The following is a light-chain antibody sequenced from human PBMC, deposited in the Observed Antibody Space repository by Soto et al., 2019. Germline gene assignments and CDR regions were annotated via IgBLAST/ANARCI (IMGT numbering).Light chain of an antibody. CDR1: QTILYSSNNKNY. V-gene: IGKV4-1*01. CDR3: QQYYSPPPT. J-gene: IGKJ1*01. Sequence: DIVMTQSPESLAVSLGERATINCKSSQTILYSSNNKNYLAWYQQKPGQPPKLLIYWASTWESGVPDRFSGSGSGTDFTLTISSLQAEDVAVYYCQQYYSPPPTFGQGTKVEIK. CDR2: WAS.